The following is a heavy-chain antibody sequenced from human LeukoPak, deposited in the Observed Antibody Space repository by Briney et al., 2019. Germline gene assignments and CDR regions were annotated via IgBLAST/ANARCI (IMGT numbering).Heavy chain of an antibody. D-gene: IGHD2-15*01. V-gene: IGHV4-30-4*01. CDR2: IYYSGST. CDR1: GGSISSGDYY. CDR3: AREAPEDCSGGSCYSYFDY. J-gene: IGHJ4*02. Sequence: SQTLSLTCTVSGGSISSGDYYWSWLRQPPGTGLEWIGYIYYSGSTYYNPSLKSRVTISVDTSKNQFSLKLSSVTAADTAVYYCAREAPEDCSGGSCYSYFDYWGQGTLVTVSS.